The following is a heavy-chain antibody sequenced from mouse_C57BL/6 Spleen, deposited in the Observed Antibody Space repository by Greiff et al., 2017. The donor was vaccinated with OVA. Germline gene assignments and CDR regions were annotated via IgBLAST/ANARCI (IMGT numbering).Heavy chain of an antibody. Sequence: EVMLVESEGGLVQPGSSMKLSCTASGFTFSDYYMAWVRQVPEKGLEWVANINYDGSSTYYLDSLKSRFIISRDNAKNILYLQMSSLKSEDTATYYCARAPTGTEYFDYWGQGTTLTVSS. V-gene: IGHV5-16*01. J-gene: IGHJ2*01. CDR3: ARAPTGTEYFDY. CDR2: INYDGSST. CDR1: GFTFSDYY. D-gene: IGHD4-1*02.